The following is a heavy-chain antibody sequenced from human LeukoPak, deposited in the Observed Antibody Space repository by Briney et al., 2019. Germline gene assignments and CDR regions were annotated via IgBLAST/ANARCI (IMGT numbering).Heavy chain of an antibody. CDR2: ISDGGRDT. Sequence: GGSLRLSCAASGFTFSRDSMNWVRQAPGKGLEWVSSISDGGRDTYYADSVRGRYTISRDNSKKMLYLQMDSLRAEDTAVYYCAKDYAGYCSTTSCGISDVWGKGTTVTVSS. D-gene: IGHD2-2*01. CDR3: AKDYAGYCSTTSCGISDV. V-gene: IGHV3-23*01. J-gene: IGHJ6*04. CDR1: GFTFSRDS.